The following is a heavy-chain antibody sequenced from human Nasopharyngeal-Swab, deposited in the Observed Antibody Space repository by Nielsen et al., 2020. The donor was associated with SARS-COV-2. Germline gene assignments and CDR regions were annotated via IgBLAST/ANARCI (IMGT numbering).Heavy chain of an antibody. CDR2: IKQDGSEK. V-gene: IGHV3-7*03. Sequence: GESLKISCAASGFSFSTYWMTWGRQAPGKGLEWVANIKQDGSEKYYVDSVKGRFTVSRDNPKNLLYLQVNSLRAEDTAVYYCARQGVFVPAYFHQYYMDVWGKGTTVTVSS. CDR3: ARQGVFVPAYFHQYYMDV. D-gene: IGHD3-16*02. CDR1: GFSFSTYW. J-gene: IGHJ6*03.